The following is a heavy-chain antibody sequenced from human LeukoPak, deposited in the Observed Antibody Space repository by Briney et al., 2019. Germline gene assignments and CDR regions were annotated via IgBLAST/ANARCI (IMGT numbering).Heavy chain of an antibody. CDR1: GFTFSSYS. CDR2: ISCSSSYI. V-gene: IGHV3-21*01. Sequence: GGSLRLSCAASGFTFSSYSMNWVRQAPGKGLEWVSSISCSSSYIYYADSVKGRFTISRDNAKNSLYLQMNSLRAEDTAVYYCAREEVDIVATIVYWGQGTLVTVSS. D-gene: IGHD5-12*01. CDR3: AREEVDIVATIVY. J-gene: IGHJ4*02.